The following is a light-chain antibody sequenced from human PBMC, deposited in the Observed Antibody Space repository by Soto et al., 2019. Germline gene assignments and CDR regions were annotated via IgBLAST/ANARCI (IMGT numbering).Light chain of an antibody. J-gene: IGKJ2*01. V-gene: IGKV3-15*01. Sequence: EIVMTQSPATLSVSPGERATLSCRASRSVSSNLAWYQQKPGQAPRLLMYGASTRATGIPARFSGSGSGTEFTLTISRLEPEDFAVYYCQQYGRSPFTFGQGTKLQIK. CDR1: RSVSSN. CDR2: GAS. CDR3: QQYGRSPFT.